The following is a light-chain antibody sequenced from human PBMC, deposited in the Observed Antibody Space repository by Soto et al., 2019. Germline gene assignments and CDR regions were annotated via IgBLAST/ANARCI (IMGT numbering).Light chain of an antibody. CDR3: QQYTDSAGFT. Sequence: EIVLTQSPGTLSLSPGERATLSCRASQSVSSTYLAWYQQKPGQAPRLLIYGASSRATGIPDRFSGSGSGTDFTLTISRLEPEDFAVYYCQQYTDSAGFTFGPGTKVDIK. J-gene: IGKJ3*01. V-gene: IGKV3-20*01. CDR2: GAS. CDR1: QSVSSTY.